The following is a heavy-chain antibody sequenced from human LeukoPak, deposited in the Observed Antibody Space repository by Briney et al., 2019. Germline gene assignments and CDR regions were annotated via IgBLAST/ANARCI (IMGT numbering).Heavy chain of an antibody. D-gene: IGHD5-24*01. CDR2: IYYSGST. J-gene: IGHJ4*02. V-gene: IGHV4-59*01. CDR1: GGSISSYY. CDR3: ARERRRRDGYNWANYFDY. Sequence: SETLSLTCTVSGGSISSYYWSWIRQPPGKGLEWIGYIYYSGSTNYNPSLKSRVTISVDTSKNQFSLKLSSVTAADTAVYYCARERRRRDGYNWANYFDYWGRGTLVTVSS.